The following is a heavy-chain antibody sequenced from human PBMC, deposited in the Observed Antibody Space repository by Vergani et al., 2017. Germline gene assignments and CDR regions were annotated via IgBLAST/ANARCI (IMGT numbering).Heavy chain of an antibody. J-gene: IGHJ3*02. Sequence: QVQLVESGGGVVQPGRSLRLSCAASGFTFSSYAMHWVRQAPGKGLEWVAVISYDGSNKYYADSVKGRFTISRDNSKNTLYLQMNSLRAEDTAVYYCARGPVDAFDIWGQGTMVTVSS. CDR1: GFTFSSYA. CDR3: ARGPVDAFDI. V-gene: IGHV3-30-3*01. CDR2: ISYDGSNK. D-gene: IGHD1-14*01.